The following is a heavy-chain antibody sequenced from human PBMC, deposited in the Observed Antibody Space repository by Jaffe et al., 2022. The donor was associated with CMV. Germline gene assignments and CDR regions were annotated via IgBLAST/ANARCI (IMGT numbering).Heavy chain of an antibody. Sequence: QVQLVQSGAEVKKPGSSVKVSCKASGGTFSSYAISWVRQAPGQGLEWMGRIIPILGIANYAQKFQGRVTITADKSTSTAYMELSSLRSEDTAVYYCARDPRDPQSGSYYAEFDYWGQGTLVTVSS. V-gene: IGHV1-69*09. CDR1: GGTFSSYA. CDR3: ARDPRDPQSGSYYAEFDY. CDR2: IIPILGIA. D-gene: IGHD1-26*01. J-gene: IGHJ4*02.